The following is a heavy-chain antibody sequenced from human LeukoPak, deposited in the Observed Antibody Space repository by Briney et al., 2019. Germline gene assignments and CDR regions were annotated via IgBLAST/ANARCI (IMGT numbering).Heavy chain of an antibody. D-gene: IGHD2-15*01. Sequence: SETLSLTCAVSGGSISSGGYSWSWIRQPPGKGLEWIGYIYYSGSTYYNPSLKSRVNISVDTSKNQFSLKLSSVAAADTAVYYCARDLGGSVDYWGQGTLVTVFS. CDR2: IYYSGST. V-gene: IGHV4-30-4*07. J-gene: IGHJ4*02. CDR1: GGSISSGGYS. CDR3: ARDLGGSVDY.